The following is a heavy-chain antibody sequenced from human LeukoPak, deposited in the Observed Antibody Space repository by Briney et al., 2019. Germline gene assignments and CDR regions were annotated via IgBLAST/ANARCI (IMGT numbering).Heavy chain of an antibody. CDR2: IYHSGST. J-gene: IGHJ4*02. Sequence: SETLSLTCSVSGGSINSHYWSWIRQPPGKGLEWIGSIYHSGSTYYNPSLKSRVTISVDTSKNQFSLKLSSVTAADTAVYYCARDKLEPLDYWGQGTLVTVSS. CDR1: GGSINSHY. D-gene: IGHD1-1*01. V-gene: IGHV4-38-2*02. CDR3: ARDKLEPLDY.